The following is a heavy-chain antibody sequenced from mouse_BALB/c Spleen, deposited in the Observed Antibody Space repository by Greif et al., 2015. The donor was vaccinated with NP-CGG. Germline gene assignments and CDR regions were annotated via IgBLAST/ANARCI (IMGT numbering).Heavy chain of an antibody. CDR1: GFTFSSYA. J-gene: IGHJ3*01. CDR2: ISSGGST. CDR3: ARSSTMITGFAY. V-gene: IGHV5-6-5*01. Sequence: EVKLVESGGGLVKPGGSLKLSCAASGFTFSSYAMSWVRQTPEKRLEWVASISSGGSTYYPDSVKGRFTISRDNARNILYLQMSSLRSEDTAMYYCARSSTMITGFAYWGQGTLVTVSA. D-gene: IGHD2-4*01.